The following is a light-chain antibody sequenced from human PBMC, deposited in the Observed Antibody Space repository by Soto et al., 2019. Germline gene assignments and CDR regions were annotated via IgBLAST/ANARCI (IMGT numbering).Light chain of an antibody. CDR3: MQGKHWPPT. CDR2: KFS. J-gene: IGKJ1*01. Sequence: DLVMTQSPLSLPVTLGQPASISCRSSQRHVHSDGNTYLNWFQQRPGQSPRXXSYKFSNRDCGVPDRFSGSGSGTLLTLKISRVEDEGVGIYPCMQGKHWPPTCGQGTKVDIK. CDR1: QRHVHSDGNTY. V-gene: IGKV2-30*02.